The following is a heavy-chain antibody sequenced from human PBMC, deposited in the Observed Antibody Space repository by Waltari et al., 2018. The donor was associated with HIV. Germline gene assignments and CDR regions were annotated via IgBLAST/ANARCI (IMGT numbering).Heavy chain of an antibody. J-gene: IGHJ4*02. D-gene: IGHD5-12*01. V-gene: IGHV4-39*01. Sequence: QLHLQESGPGLVKPSETLSLTCTVPGDSISSSSYFWGWILQPPGKGLEWIGSIDYSERTYYNPSLKSRVTIFVDMSKNQLSLKLSAVTVADTAVYYCARLSGYYGPSDHWGQGALVTVSS. CDR1: GDSISSSSYF. CDR3: ARLSGYYGPSDH. CDR2: IDYSERT.